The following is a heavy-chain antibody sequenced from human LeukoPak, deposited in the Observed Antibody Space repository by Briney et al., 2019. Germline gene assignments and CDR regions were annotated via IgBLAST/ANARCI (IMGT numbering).Heavy chain of an antibody. V-gene: IGHV3-23*01. CDR1: GFTFSSYA. J-gene: IGHJ4*02. CDR2: ISGSGGST. CDR3: AKFSPIYGDYVVDY. D-gene: IGHD4-17*01. Sequence: GGSLRLSCAASGFTFSSYAMSWVRQAPGKGLEWVSSISGSGGSTYYADSVKGRLTISRDNSKSTLYLQMNSLRAEDTAIYYCAKFSPIYGDYVVDYWGQGTLVTVSS.